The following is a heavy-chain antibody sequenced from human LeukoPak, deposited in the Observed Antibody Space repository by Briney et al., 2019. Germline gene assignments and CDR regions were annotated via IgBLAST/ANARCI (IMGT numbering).Heavy chain of an antibody. CDR2: IYYSGST. J-gene: IGHJ4*02. CDR1: GGSIGSYY. V-gene: IGHV4-59*01. D-gene: IGHD3-16*01. Sequence: SSETLSLTCTVSGGSIGSYYWSWIRQPPGKGLEWIGYIYYSGSTNYNPSLKSRVTISVDTSKNQFSLKLSSVTAADTAVYYCARGTTFGGVNYWGQGTLVTVSS. CDR3: ARGTTFGGVNY.